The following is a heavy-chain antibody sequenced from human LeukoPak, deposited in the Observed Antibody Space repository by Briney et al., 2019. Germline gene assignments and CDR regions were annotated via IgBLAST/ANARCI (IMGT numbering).Heavy chain of an antibody. CDR1: GYTFTSYD. CDR3: ARSSPTSGTTDFDY. V-gene: IGHV1-8*01. CDR2: MNPESGNA. D-gene: IGHD4-17*01. J-gene: IGHJ4*02. Sequence: GASVKVSCKASGYTFTSYDFNWVRQATGQGLEWMGWMNPESGNADYAQKFGGRVTMTRNTSIGTVYLELSSLTSEDTAVYYCARSSPTSGTTDFDYWGQGTLVTVSS.